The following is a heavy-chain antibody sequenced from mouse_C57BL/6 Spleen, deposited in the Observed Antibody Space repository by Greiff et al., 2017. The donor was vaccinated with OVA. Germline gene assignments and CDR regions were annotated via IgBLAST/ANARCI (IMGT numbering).Heavy chain of an antibody. CDR2: IDPNSGGT. CDR1: GYTFTSYW. CDR3: SSSHYYGSSWFAY. V-gene: IGHV1-72*01. Sequence: QVQLQQPGAELVKPGASVKLSCKASGYTFTSYWMHWVKQRPGRGLEWIGRIDPNSGGTKYNEKFKSKATLTVDKPSSTAYMQLSSLTSDDSAVYDCSSSHYYGSSWFAYWGQGTLVTVSA. J-gene: IGHJ3*01. D-gene: IGHD1-1*01.